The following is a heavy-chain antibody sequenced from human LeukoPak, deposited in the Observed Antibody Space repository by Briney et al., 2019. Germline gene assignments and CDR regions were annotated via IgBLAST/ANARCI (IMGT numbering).Heavy chain of an antibody. D-gene: IGHD3-3*01. CDR3: ARDWGWSGYSYFDY. CDR1: GGSISSGGYY. J-gene: IGHJ4*02. V-gene: IGHV4-61*08. Sequence: SETLSLTCTVSGGSISSGGYYWSWIRQPPGKGLEGIGYIYYSGSTNYNPSLKSRVTISVDTSKNQFSLKLSSVTAADTAVYYCARDWGWSGYSYFDYWGQGTLVTVSS. CDR2: IYYSGST.